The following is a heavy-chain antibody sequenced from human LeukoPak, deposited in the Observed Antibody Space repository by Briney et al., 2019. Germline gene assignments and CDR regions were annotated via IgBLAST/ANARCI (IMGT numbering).Heavy chain of an antibody. CDR3: ARSNTATAHYFDY. Sequence: GGSLRLSRAASGFIFSDYYMSWIRQAPGKGLEWVSYIRSSGSTIYYADSVKGRFTISRDNARNSLYLQMSSLRAEDTAVYYCARSNTATAHYFDYWGQGTLVTVSS. CDR2: IRSSGSTI. CDR1: GFIFSDYY. V-gene: IGHV3-11*04. J-gene: IGHJ4*02. D-gene: IGHD5-18*01.